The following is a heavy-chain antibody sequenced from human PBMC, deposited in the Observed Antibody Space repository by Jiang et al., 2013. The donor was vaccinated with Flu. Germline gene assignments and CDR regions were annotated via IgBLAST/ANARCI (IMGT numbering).Heavy chain of an antibody. CDR1: GYSFTSYW. CDR2: IYPGDSDT. Sequence: GSGYSFTSYWIGWVRQMPGKGLEWMGIIYPGDSDTRYSPSFQGQVTISADKSISTAYLQWSSLKASDTAMYYCARRRYYDSSGYYRDAFDIWGQGTMVTVSS. V-gene: IGHV5-51*01. J-gene: IGHJ3*02. D-gene: IGHD3-22*01. CDR3: ARRRYYDSSGYYRDAFDI.